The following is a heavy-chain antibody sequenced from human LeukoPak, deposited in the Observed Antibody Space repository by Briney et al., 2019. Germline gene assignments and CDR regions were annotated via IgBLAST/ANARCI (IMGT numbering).Heavy chain of an antibody. Sequence: ASVKVSCKASGFTSTNFAVQWVRQARGQRLEWIGWILVGSGNTNYAQMFQERVTLTWDVSTSTAYMVLSSLRSEDTAIYYCASDPPYTSSSAWWGQGTLVTVSS. CDR2: ILVGSGNT. CDR3: ASDPPYTSSSAW. CDR1: GFTSTNFA. D-gene: IGHD2-2*01. V-gene: IGHV1-58*01. J-gene: IGHJ4*02.